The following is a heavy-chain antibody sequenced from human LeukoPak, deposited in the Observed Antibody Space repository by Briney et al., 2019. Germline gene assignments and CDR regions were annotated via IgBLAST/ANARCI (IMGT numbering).Heavy chain of an antibody. D-gene: IGHD2-8*01. CDR2: IQYDGSNE. J-gene: IGHJ6*03. V-gene: IGHV3-30*02. Sequence: PGGSLRLSCAASGFTLDNYNFNWVRQAPGKGLEWVAYIQYDGSNEQFADSVKGRFSISRDSSKNILYLQVNSLRAEDTAVYYCAKDRCSNGIGCYYYYMDVWGKGTTVTISS. CDR3: AKDRCSNGIGCYYYYMDV. CDR1: GFTLDNYN.